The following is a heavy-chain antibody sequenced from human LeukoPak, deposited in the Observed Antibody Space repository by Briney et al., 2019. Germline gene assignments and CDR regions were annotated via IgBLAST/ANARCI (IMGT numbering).Heavy chain of an antibody. D-gene: IGHD1-26*01. CDR2: VSYSGST. Sequence: PSETLSLTCTVSGGSVSSGGSVSSGRYYWSWIRQPPGKGLAWIGSVSYSGSTNYNPSLHSRVTISIDTSKNQFSLKLSSVTAADTAVYFCARDSFYSGSDYWGQGTLVTVSS. CDR1: GGSVSSGGSVSSGRYY. CDR3: ARDSFYSGSDY. V-gene: IGHV4-61*01. J-gene: IGHJ4*02.